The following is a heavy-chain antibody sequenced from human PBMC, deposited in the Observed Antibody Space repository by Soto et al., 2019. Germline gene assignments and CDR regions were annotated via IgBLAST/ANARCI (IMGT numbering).Heavy chain of an antibody. CDR2: ISGSGGST. D-gene: IGHD1-26*01. CDR3: AKGGRSERPFDP. Sequence: EVQLLESGGGLVQPGGSLRLSCAASGFTFSSYAMSWVRQAPGKGLEWVSAISGSGGSTYYADSVKGRFTISRDNSMNTLYLQMNSLRAEDPAVYYCAKGGRSERPFDPWGQGTLVTVSS. J-gene: IGHJ5*02. CDR1: GFTFSSYA. V-gene: IGHV3-23*01.